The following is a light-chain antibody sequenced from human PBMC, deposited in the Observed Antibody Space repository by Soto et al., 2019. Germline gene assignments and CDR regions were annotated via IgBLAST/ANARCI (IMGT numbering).Light chain of an antibody. V-gene: IGKV3-11*01. CDR1: QSVSSY. J-gene: IGKJ5*01. CDR3: QQRSNWPPIT. CDR2: DAS. Sequence: EFVLTQSPGTLSLSPSEIATLSCRASQSVSSYLAWCQQKPGQAPRLLIYDASNRATGIPARFSGSGSGTDFTLTISSLEPEDFAVYYCQQRSNWPPITFGQGTRLEIK.